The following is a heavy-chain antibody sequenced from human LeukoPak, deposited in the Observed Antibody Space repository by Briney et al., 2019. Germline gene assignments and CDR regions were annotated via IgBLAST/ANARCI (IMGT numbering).Heavy chain of an antibody. CDR3: ARGGNGVNVGYCDY. Sequence: GGSLRLSCAASRFTFSSYWMSWGRXAPGKGLEGVANIKKDGSEKHYVDSVKGLFTISRDNAKNSLYLQMDSLRAEDTAVYYCARGGNGVNVGYCDYWGQGILVTVSS. CDR1: RFTFSSYW. J-gene: IGHJ4*02. CDR2: IKKDGSEK. D-gene: IGHD5-12*01. V-gene: IGHV3-7*04.